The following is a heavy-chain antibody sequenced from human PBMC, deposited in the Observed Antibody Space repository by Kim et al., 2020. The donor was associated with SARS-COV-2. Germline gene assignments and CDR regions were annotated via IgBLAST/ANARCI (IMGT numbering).Heavy chain of an antibody. CDR1: GGSVSSGSYY. Sequence: SETLSLTCTVSGGSVSSGSYYWSWIRQPPGKGLEWIGYINYSGSTNYKSSLKSRVTISVDTSKNQSSLKLSSVTAADTAVYYCARVNLGPGWSGYPYQYYYGMDVWGQGTTVTVSS. V-gene: IGHV4-61*01. CDR2: INYSGST. J-gene: IGHJ6*02. CDR3: ARVNLGPGWSGYPYQYYYGMDV. D-gene: IGHD3-3*01.